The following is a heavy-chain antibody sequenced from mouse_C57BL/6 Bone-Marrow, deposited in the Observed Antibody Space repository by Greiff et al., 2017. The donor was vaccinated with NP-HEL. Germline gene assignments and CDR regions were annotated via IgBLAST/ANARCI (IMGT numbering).Heavy chain of an antibody. Sequence: QVQLKQSGPELARPWASVKISCQAFYTFSSRVHFAIRDTNYWMRWVKQRPGQGLEWVGDIYPGNGDTSYNQKFKGKATLTADKASSTAYMQLSSLTSEDSAVYYCAWGVRRRFAYWGQGTLVTVSA. CDR2: GQGLEWVG. V-gene: IGHV1-87*01. CDR1: YTFSSRVH. D-gene: IGHD2-14*01. J-gene: IGHJ3*01. CDR3: SEDSAVYYCAWGVRRRFAY.